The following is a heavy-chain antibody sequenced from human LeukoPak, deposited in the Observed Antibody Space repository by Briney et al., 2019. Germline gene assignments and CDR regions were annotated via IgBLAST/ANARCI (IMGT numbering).Heavy chain of an antibody. CDR3: AKTFVGSSSWFGASTLWYFDL. D-gene: IGHD6-13*01. V-gene: IGHV3-23*01. CDR2: ISGSAGST. J-gene: IGHJ2*01. CDR1: GFTFSSYG. Sequence: TGGSLRLSCAASGFTFSSYGMSWVRQAPGKGLEWVSTISGSAGSTYYADSVKGRFTISGDNSKNTLYLQMNSLRAEDTAVYYCAKTFVGSSSWFGASTLWYFDLWGRGTLVTVSS.